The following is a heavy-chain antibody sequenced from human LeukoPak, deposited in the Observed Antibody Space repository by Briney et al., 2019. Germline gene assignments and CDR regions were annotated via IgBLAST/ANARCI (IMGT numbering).Heavy chain of an antibody. Sequence: SETLSLTCAVYGGSFSGYYWSWIRQPPGKGLEWIGEINHSGSTYYNPSLKSRVTISVDTSKNQFSLKLSSVTAADTAVYYCARERITMVRGVIKGAFDIWGQGTMVTVSS. V-gene: IGHV4-34*09. CDR2: INHSGST. CDR1: GGSFSGYY. D-gene: IGHD3-10*01. J-gene: IGHJ3*02. CDR3: ARERITMVRGVIKGAFDI.